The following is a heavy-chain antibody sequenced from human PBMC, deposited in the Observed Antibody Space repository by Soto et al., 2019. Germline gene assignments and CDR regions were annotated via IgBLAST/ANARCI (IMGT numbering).Heavy chain of an antibody. CDR2: IYHSGST. CDR1: GGSISSGGYS. D-gene: IGHD1-1*01. CDR3: ARDQLEGNWFDP. J-gene: IGHJ5*02. Sequence: QLQLQESGSGLVRPSQTLSLTCAVSGGSISSGGYSWNWIRQPPGKGLEWIGYIYHSGSTLYNPSLKSRVXXXVXXSKNQFSLKLGAVPAADTAVYYCARDQLEGNWFDPWGQGTLVTVSS. V-gene: IGHV4-30-2*01.